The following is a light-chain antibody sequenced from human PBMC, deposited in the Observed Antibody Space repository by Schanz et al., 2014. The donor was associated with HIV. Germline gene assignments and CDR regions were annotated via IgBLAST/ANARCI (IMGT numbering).Light chain of an antibody. Sequence: QSALTQPPSASGSPGQSVTISCTGSSGDVGPYDYVSWYQQHPGQAPKLMIYDVSKRPSGVPDRFSGSKSGSTASLTVSGLQPEDEADYYCSSFAGSNIPWVFGGGTKLTVL. CDR2: DVS. J-gene: IGLJ3*02. CDR3: SSFAGSNIPWV. CDR1: SGDVGPYDY. V-gene: IGLV2-8*01.